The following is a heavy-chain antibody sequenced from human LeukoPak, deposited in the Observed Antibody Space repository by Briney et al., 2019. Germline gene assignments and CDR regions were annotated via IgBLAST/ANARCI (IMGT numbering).Heavy chain of an antibody. CDR2: IYHSGST. Sequence: PSETLSLTCAVSGGSISSSNWWSWVRQPPGKGLEWIGEIYHSGSTNYNPSLKSRVTISVDKSKNQFSLKLSSVTAADTAVYYCARYGFGDPGSSDPWGQGTLVTVSS. CDR1: GGSISSSNW. V-gene: IGHV4-4*02. D-gene: IGHD3-10*01. CDR3: ARYGFGDPGSSDP. J-gene: IGHJ5*02.